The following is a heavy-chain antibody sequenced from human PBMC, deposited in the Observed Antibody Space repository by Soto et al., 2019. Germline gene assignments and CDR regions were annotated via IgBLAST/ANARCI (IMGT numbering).Heavy chain of an antibody. Sequence: GGSLRLSCAASGFTFSSYGMHWVRQAPGKGLEWVAVIWYDGSNKYYADSVKGRFTISRDNSKNTLYLQMNSLRAEDTAVYYCARDQIAAAGTVYYFDYWGQGTLVTVSS. J-gene: IGHJ4*02. CDR3: ARDQIAAAGTVYYFDY. D-gene: IGHD6-13*01. CDR2: IWYDGSNK. CDR1: GFTFSSYG. V-gene: IGHV3-33*01.